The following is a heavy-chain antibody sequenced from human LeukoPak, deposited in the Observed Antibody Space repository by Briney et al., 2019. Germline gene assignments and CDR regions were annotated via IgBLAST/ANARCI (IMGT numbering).Heavy chain of an antibody. J-gene: IGHJ5*02. D-gene: IGHD3-22*01. CDR2: ISAYNGNT. CDR1: GYTFTSHG. CDR3: ARTVSSEEYNWFDP. Sequence: ASVKVSCKASGYTFTSHGISWVRQAPGQGLEWMGWISAYNGNTNYAQKLQGRVTMTTDTSTSTAYMELRSLRSDDTAVYYCARTVSSEEYNWFDPWGQGTLVTVSS. V-gene: IGHV1-18*01.